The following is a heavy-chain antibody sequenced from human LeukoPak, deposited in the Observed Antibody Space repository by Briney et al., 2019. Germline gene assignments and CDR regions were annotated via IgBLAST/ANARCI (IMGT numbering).Heavy chain of an antibody. Sequence: GRSLRLSCAASGFTFSTYAMHWVRQAPGKGLEWVAAISYEDGITQYYADSVKGRFTISRDNSKYTVYLEMNSLRVEDTAMYYCSKERPEEYYSSGSYFDYWGRGTLVTVSS. J-gene: IGHJ4*02. CDR1: GFTFSTYA. CDR2: ISYEDGITQ. D-gene: IGHD3-10*01. CDR3: SKERPEEYYSSGSYFDY. V-gene: IGHV3-30-3*02.